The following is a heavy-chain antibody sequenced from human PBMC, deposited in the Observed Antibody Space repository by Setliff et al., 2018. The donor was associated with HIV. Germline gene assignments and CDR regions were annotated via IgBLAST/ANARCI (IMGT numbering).Heavy chain of an antibody. D-gene: IGHD1-1*01. J-gene: IGHJ4*02. CDR2: IYHSGRT. CDR1: DYSISSGYF. V-gene: IGHV4-38-2*01. CDR3: ARRTYPGSYTSYFDY. Sequence: SETMSLTCPVADYSISSGYFWGWIRQHTGKGLEWIGTIYHSGRTDYNPSLETRATISVATSKNQFSLRLTSVTAADTAVYYCARRTYPGSYTSYFDYWGQGTRVTVSS.